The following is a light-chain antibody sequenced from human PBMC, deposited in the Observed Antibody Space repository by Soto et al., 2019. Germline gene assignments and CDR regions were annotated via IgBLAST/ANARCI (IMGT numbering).Light chain of an antibody. CDR1: QSVNYY. Sequence: DIQMTQFPSSLSAAVGDRVTITCLASQSVNYYLNWYQQKPGKAPKLLIYAASTLQSGVPSRFSGSGSGTDFTLTISSLQPEDFATYYCQQLNSYPLTFGGGTKVDIK. CDR3: QQLNSYPLT. V-gene: IGKV1-39*01. J-gene: IGKJ4*01. CDR2: AAS.